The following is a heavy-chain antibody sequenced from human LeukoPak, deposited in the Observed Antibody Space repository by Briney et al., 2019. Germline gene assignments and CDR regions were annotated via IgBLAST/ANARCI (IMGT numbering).Heavy chain of an antibody. CDR2: IYSGGST. V-gene: IGHV3-53*01. CDR3: ASTLVCSGGSCYSDY. CDR1: GFTVSSNY. J-gene: IGHJ4*02. Sequence: GGSLRLSCAASGFTVSSNYMSWVRQAPGKGLEWVSVIYSGGSTYYADSVKGRFTISRDNSMNTLYLQMNSLRAEDTAVYYCASTLVCSGGSCYSDYWGQGTLVTVSS. D-gene: IGHD2-15*01.